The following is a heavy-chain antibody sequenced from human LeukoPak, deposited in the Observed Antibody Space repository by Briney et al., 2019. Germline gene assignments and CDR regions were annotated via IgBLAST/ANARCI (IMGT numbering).Heavy chain of an antibody. CDR2: ISGSGDKT. J-gene: IGHJ6*03. CDR3: AKDTTAWWYHRAYMNV. Sequence: PGGSLRLSRAASGFSLSTYAMSWVRQAPGGGLEWVSAISGSGDKTYHADSVKGRFTISKDNSENRLSLQMDSLRAADTAVYFCAKDTTAWWYHRAYMNVWGKGTTVTVSS. V-gene: IGHV3-23*01. CDR1: GFSLSTYA. D-gene: IGHD2-15*01.